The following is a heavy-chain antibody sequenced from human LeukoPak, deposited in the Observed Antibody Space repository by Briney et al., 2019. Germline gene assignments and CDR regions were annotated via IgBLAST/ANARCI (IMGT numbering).Heavy chain of an antibody. CDR1: GGTFSTYG. D-gene: IGHD3-16*02. CDR3: ARGVYDCVWGTYRPRTFDI. J-gene: IGHJ3*02. Sequence: GAAVKVSCKASGGTFSTYGISWVRQAPGQGPEWVGGIIPLPGTANYAQKFRDRVTITTDESTTIVYMDLSSLRSEDTAVYYCARGVYDCVWGTYRPRTFDIWGQGTMVTVSS. V-gene: IGHV1-69*05. CDR2: IIPLPGTA.